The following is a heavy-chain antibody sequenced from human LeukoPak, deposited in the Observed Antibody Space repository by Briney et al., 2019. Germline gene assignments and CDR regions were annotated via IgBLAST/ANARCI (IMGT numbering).Heavy chain of an antibody. D-gene: IGHD3-22*01. CDR3: AREHSSGYYFDAFDI. CDR1: GYTFTSYA. Sequence: ASVKVSRTASGYTFTSYAMNWVRQAPGQGLEWMGWINPNSGGTNYAQKFQGRVTMTRDTSISTAYMELSRLRSDDTAVYYCAREHSSGYYFDAFDIWGQGTMVTVSS. CDR2: INPNSGGT. J-gene: IGHJ3*02. V-gene: IGHV1-2*02.